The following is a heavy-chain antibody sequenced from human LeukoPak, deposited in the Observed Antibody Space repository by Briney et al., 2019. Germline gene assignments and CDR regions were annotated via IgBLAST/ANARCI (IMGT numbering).Heavy chain of an antibody. CDR2: INPSGGST. CDR3: ARDMALGFRGVFDGMDV. CDR1: GYTFTSYY. J-gene: IGHJ6*02. D-gene: IGHD3-10*01. V-gene: IGHV1-46*01. Sequence: ASVKVSCKASGYTFTSYYMHWVRQAPGQGLEWMGIINPSGGSTSYAQKFQGRVTMTRDTSTSTVYMELSSLRSEDTAVYYCARDMALGFRGVFDGMDVWGQGTTVIVSS.